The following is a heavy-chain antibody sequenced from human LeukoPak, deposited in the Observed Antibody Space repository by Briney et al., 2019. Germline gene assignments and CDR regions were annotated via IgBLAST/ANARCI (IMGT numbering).Heavy chain of an antibody. CDR2: IYHSGST. V-gene: IGHV4-4*02. D-gene: IGHD3-9*01. Sequence: SETLSLTCAVSGGSISSSNWWSWVRQPPEKGLEWIGEIYHSGSTNYNPSLKSRVTISVDKSKNQFSLKMNFVTAADTAVYYCTSLLTGYKYFNYWGQGTLVTVSS. J-gene: IGHJ4*02. CDR3: TSLLTGYKYFNY. CDR1: GGSISSSNW.